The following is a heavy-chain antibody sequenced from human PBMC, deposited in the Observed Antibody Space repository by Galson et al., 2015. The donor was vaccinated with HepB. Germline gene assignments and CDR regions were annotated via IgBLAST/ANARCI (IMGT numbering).Heavy chain of an antibody. CDR3: ARLDPGGDSWLLNYFDY. CDR2: TYYRSKWYF. Sequence: CAISGYSVSSKSAIWNWIRQSPSRGLEWLGRTYYRSKWYFHYADSVRGRITINPDTSKNQFSLQLNSVTPEDTAMYYCARLDPGGDSWLLNYFDYWGQGTLVTVSP. CDR1: GYSVSSKSAI. J-gene: IGHJ4*02. V-gene: IGHV6-1*01. D-gene: IGHD6-13*01.